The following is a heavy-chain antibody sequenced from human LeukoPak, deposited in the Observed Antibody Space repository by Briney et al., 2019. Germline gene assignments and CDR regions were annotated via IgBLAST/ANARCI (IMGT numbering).Heavy chain of an antibody. CDR1: GFAFSDIW. J-gene: IGHJ4*02. CDR2: IRHDGNAK. CDR3: ATSHDSAGND. V-gene: IGHV3-7*01. Sequence: PGGSLRLSCAASGFAFSDIWMSWARQAPGKGLEWVANIRHDGNAKNYVPSVRGRFTISRDNAKNSLYLQMNSLTVEDTAVYYCATSHDSAGNDWGQGTLVTVSS. D-gene: IGHD2-15*01.